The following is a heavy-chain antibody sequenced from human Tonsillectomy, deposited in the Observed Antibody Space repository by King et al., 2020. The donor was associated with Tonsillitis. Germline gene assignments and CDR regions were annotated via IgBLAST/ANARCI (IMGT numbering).Heavy chain of an antibody. V-gene: IGHV3-73*02. J-gene: IGHJ6*02. CDR1: GFAFSGSA. D-gene: IGHD4-17*01. Sequence: VQLVESGGGLVQPGGSLKLSCAASGFAFSGSAIFLVRQASGKGLEWVGRIRDKANSYATAYAGAVKGRVITSREDSKNTAYLQMNSLKTEDTAAYYCIRHPVTSVTTGGDYYYYGLDVWGQGTTVTVSS. CDR2: IRDKANSYAT. CDR3: IRHPVTSVTTGGDYYYYGLDV.